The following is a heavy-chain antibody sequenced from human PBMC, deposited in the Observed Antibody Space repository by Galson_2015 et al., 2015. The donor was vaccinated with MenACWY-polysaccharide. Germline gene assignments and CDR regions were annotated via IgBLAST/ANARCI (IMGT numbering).Heavy chain of an antibody. D-gene: IGHD3-16*01. CDR1: GFSLLTHGVG. Sequence: ALVNPTRPLTLPCTLSGFSLLTHGVGVTGIRQPPGKALEWLAVIYWDGDKRYSPSLRSRLTVTKATSKNQVVLTMTNMDLVDTDTYYCAHVMITFGGVIGDDAFDVWGPGTMVTVSS. V-gene: IGHV2-5*02. CDR2: IYWDGDK. J-gene: IGHJ3*01. CDR3: AHVMITFGGVIGDDAFDV.